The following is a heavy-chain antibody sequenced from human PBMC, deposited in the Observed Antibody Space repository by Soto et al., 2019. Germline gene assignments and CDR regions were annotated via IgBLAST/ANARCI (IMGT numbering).Heavy chain of an antibody. Sequence: PSETLSLTCTVSGGSISSGGYYWSWIRQHPGKGLEWIGYIYYSGSTYYNPSLKSRVTISVDTSKNQFSLKLSSVTAADTAVYYCASDGGAAAGTRGRWFDHWGQGTLVTVSS. J-gene: IGHJ5*02. CDR1: GGSISSGGYY. V-gene: IGHV4-31*03. CDR2: IYYSGST. CDR3: ASDGGAAAGTRGRWFDH. D-gene: IGHD6-13*01.